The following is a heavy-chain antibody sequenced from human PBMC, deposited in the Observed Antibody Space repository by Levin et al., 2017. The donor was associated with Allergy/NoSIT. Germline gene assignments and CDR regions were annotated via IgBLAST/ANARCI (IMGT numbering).Heavy chain of an antibody. J-gene: IGHJ4*02. CDR1: GFTFSSYS. V-gene: IGHV3-21*01. Sequence: GGSLRLSCAASGFTFSSYSMNWVRQAPGKGLEWVSSISSSSSYIYYADSVRGRFTISRDNAKNSLYLQMNSLRAEDTAVYYCARDMKSRVFWSGYGVDYWGQGTLVTVSS. CDR2: ISSSSSYI. D-gene: IGHD3-3*01. CDR3: ARDMKSRVFWSGYGVDY.